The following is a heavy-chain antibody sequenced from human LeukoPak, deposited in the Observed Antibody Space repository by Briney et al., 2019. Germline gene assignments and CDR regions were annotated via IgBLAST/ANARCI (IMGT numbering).Heavy chain of an antibody. CDR3: ARIRCGHSGSVCYNR. J-gene: IGHJ4*02. V-gene: IGHV4-34*01. Sequence: SETLSLTCGVFGVSINDYYWSWIRQSPGKGLEWIGEISHTEGTRYNPSLESRVTMSVGTSENQLSLKLIFVTAADTAVYYCARIRCGHSGSVCYNRWGLGTLVTVSS. D-gene: IGHD3-9*01. CDR1: GVSINDYY. CDR2: ISHTEGT.